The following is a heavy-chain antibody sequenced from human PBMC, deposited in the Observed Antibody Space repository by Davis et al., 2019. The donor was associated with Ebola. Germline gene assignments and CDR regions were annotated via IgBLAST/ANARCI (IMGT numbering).Heavy chain of an antibody. CDR1: GFPFSSYA. V-gene: IGHV3-23*01. CDR3: AREDGYYYMDV. D-gene: IGHD4-17*01. J-gene: IGHJ6*03. CDR2: IGGSGGST. Sequence: GESLKISCAASGFPFSSYAMTWVRQAPGKGLEWVSAIGGSGGSTYYADSVKGRFTISRDNSKNTLYLQMNSLRAEDTAVYYCAREDGYYYMDVWGKGTTVTVSS.